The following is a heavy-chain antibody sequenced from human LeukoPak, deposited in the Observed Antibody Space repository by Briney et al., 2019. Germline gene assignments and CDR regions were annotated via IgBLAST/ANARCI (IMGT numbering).Heavy chain of an antibody. J-gene: IGHJ4*02. CDR2: IYHSGST. CDR3: ARGMVATWDFDY. D-gene: IGHD5-12*01. Sequence: SETLSLTCTVSGGSISSSNYYWGWIRQPPGKGLEWIGSIYHSGSTYYNSSLKSRVTMSVDTSKNQFSLKLSSVTAADTAVYYCARGMVATWDFDYWGQGTLVTVSS. CDR1: GGSISSSNYY. V-gene: IGHV4-39*01.